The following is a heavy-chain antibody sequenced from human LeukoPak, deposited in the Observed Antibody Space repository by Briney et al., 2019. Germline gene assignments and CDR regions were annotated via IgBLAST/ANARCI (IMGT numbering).Heavy chain of an antibody. D-gene: IGHD4-23*01. V-gene: IGHV3-11*04. J-gene: IGHJ4*02. Sequence: GGSLRLSCAASGFTFSDYYMSWIRQAPGKGLEWASYISNSGSTIYYADSVKGQFTISRDNAKNSLYLQMNSLRAEDTAVYYCARDGDGGNFAFDYWGQGTLVTVSS. CDR1: GFTFSDYY. CDR3: ARDGDGGNFAFDY. CDR2: ISNSGSTI.